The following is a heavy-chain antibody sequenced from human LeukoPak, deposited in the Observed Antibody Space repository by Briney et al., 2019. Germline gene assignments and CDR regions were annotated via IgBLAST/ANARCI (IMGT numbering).Heavy chain of an antibody. CDR1: GFTFSNYW. D-gene: IGHD2-2*01. V-gene: IGHV3-74*01. Sequence: QPGGSLRLSCAASGFTFSNYWMHWVRQAPGKGLVWVSRLNSDGSSTSYADSVKGRFTISRDNAKNTLYLQMNSLRAEDTAVYYCASSSNDPGDFDYWGQGTLVTVSS. CDR3: ASSSNDPGDFDY. J-gene: IGHJ4*02. CDR2: LNSDGSST.